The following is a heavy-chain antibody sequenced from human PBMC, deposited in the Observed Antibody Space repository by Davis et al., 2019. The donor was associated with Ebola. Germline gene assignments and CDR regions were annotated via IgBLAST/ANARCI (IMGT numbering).Heavy chain of an antibody. V-gene: IGHV3-13*01. CDR3: ARDGAPPYSYGYYYYYGMDV. CDR2: IGTAGDT. Sequence: GESLKIPCAAPGFTFSNYDMHWVRQATGKGLEWVSAIGTAGDTYYPGSVKGRFTISRENAKNSLYLQMDSLRAEDTAVYYCARDGAPPYSYGYYYYYGMDVWGQGTTVTVSS. CDR1: GFTFSNYD. D-gene: IGHD5-18*01. J-gene: IGHJ6*02.